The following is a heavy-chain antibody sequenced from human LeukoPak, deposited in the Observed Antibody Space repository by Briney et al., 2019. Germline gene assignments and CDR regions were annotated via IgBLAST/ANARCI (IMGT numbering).Heavy chain of an antibody. CDR3: ARVSDYYDSSGYSFVARYYFDY. D-gene: IGHD3-22*01. V-gene: IGHV4-61*02. Sequence: SETLSLTCTVSGGSISSGSYYWSWIRQPAGKGLEWIGRIYTSGSTNYNPSLKSRVTISVDTSKNQFSLKLSSVTAADTAVYFCARVSDYYDSSGYSFVARYYFDYWGQGTLVTVSS. CDR2: IYTSGST. CDR1: GGSISSGSYY. J-gene: IGHJ4*02.